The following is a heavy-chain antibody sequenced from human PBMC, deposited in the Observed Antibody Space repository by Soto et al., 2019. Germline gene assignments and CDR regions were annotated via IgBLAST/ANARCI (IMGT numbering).Heavy chain of an antibody. V-gene: IGHV3-23*01. J-gene: IGHJ4*02. Sequence: EVQLLESGGGLVQPGGSLRLSCAASGFTFSSYVMSWVRQAPGKGLEWVSAISGSGGSTYYADSVKGRFTISRDNSKNTLYLQMNSLRAEDTAVYYCAKPLDYDFWSGSASEGWGQGTLVTVSS. D-gene: IGHD3-3*01. CDR1: GFTFSSYV. CDR3: AKPLDYDFWSGSASEG. CDR2: ISGSGGST.